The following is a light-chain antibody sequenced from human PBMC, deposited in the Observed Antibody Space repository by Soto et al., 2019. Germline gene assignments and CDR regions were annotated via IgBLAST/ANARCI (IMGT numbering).Light chain of an antibody. CDR1: QSINSN. CDR3: QQYNNWPLSLT. CDR2: GAS. Sequence: EIVMTQSPVTLSVSPGERATLSCRASQSINSNLAWYQQKPGQAPRLLIYGASTRATGLPARFSGSGSGTEFTLTISSLQSEDFAVYFCQQYNNWPLSLTFGGGTRVDFK. V-gene: IGKV3-15*01. J-gene: IGKJ4*01.